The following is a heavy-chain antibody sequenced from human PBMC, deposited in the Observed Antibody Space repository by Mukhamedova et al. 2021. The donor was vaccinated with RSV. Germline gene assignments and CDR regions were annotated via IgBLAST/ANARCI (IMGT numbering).Heavy chain of an antibody. D-gene: IGHD2-8*01. V-gene: IGHV3-74*03. CDR3: AREGVTFDY. J-gene: IGHJ4*02. CDR2: INTVGSTT. Sequence: GKGLVWVSHINTVGSTTTYADSVKGRFTISRDNAKNTLYLQMNSLRPEDTAVYYCAREGVTFDYWGQGTPVTVSS.